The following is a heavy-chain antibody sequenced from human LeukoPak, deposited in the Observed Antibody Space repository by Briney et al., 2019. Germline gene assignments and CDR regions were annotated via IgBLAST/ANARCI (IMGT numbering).Heavy chain of an antibody. Sequence: SQTLSLTCAISGDSVSSNSTTWNWIRQSPSRGLEYLGRTYYRSKWYNDYAVSVKSRIAIYPDTSKNHFSLQLNSVTPEDTAVYYCARGGTYLAYWGQATLVTVSS. V-gene: IGHV6-1*01. CDR3: ARGGTYLAY. CDR1: GDSVSSNSTT. D-gene: IGHD5-12*01. CDR2: TYYRSKWYN. J-gene: IGHJ4*02.